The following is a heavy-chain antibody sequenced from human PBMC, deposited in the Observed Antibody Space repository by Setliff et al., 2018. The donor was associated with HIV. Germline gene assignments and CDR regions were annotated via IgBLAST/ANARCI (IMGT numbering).Heavy chain of an antibody. CDR2: IHSGGST. CDR1: GASMSGFY. V-gene: IGHV4-4*07. CDR3: ALTGHRLLRGYMDV. J-gene: IGHJ6*03. Sequence: SETLSLTCSVSGASMSGFYWNWIRQPAGKGLEWIGRIHSGGSTNHNPSLKSRVTMSLDTSKKHFSLKLKSVTAADTAVYYCALTGHRLLRGYMDVWGKGTTVTVSS. D-gene: IGHD2-15*01.